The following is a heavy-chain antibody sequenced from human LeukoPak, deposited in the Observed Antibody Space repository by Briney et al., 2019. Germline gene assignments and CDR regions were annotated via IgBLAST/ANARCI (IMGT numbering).Heavy chain of an antibody. V-gene: IGHV4-4*09. CDR3: ARGQEGATALFDY. CDR2: LYTSGRV. Sequence: SETLSLTCTVSGGSITDCCWSWIRQPPGKALEWIGYLYTSGRVNYNPSLKSRVTISADTSTNQFSLRLSSVTAADTAVYYSARGQEGATALFDYWGQGTLVTVSS. J-gene: IGHJ4*02. D-gene: IGHD1-26*01. CDR1: GGSITDCC.